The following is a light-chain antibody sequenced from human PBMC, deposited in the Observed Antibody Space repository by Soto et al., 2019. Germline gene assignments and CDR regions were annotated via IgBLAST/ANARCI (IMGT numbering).Light chain of an antibody. CDR3: MQPRQSPT. J-gene: IGKJ3*01. CDR1: QSLVHTNGKTY. CDR2: EIS. Sequence: DIVMTQTPLSLQVTLGQPASISCRSSQSLVHTNGKTYLSWLHQRPGQPPRLLIYEISNRFFGVPDRFSGSGAGTESTLKITRVEAEDVGVYYCMQPRQSPTFGPGTRVDIE. V-gene: IGKV2-24*01.